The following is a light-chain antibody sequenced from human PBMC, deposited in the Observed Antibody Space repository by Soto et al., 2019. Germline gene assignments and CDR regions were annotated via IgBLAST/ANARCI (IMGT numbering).Light chain of an antibody. J-gene: IGLJ1*01. CDR3: SSYTSSSSYV. V-gene: IGLV2-14*01. Sequence: QSALTQPASVSGSPGQSITISCTGTSSDVGGYNYVSWYQQHPGKATKLMIYDVSNRPSGVSNRFSGSKSGNTASLTISGPQAEDEADYYCSSYTSSSSYVFGTGTKVTVL. CDR1: SSDVGGYNY. CDR2: DVS.